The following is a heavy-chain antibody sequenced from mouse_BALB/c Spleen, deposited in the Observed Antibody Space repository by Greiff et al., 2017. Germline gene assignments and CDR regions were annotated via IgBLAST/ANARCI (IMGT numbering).Heavy chain of an antibody. CDR3: ARGLYGNYEDYAMDY. D-gene: IGHD2-1*01. Sequence: EVKLQESGGGLVQPGGSRKLSCAASGFTFSSFGMHWVRQAPEKGLEWVAYISSGSSTIYYADTVKGRFTISRDNPKNTLFLQMTSLRSEDTAMYYCARGLYGNYEDYAMDYWGQGTSVTVSS. J-gene: IGHJ4*01. V-gene: IGHV5-17*02. CDR2: ISSGSSTI. CDR1: GFTFSSFG.